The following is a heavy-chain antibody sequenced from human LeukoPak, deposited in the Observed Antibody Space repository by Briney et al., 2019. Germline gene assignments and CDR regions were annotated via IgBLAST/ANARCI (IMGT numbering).Heavy chain of an antibody. CDR2: IYYSGST. J-gene: IGHJ3*02. V-gene: IGHV4-59*08. CDR3: ARLEVAATGDASDI. D-gene: IGHD2-15*01. CDR1: GGSISSYY. Sequence: PSETLSLTCTVSGGSISSYYWSWIRQPPGKGLEWIGYIYYSGSTNYNPSLKSRVTISVDTSKNQFSLKLSSVTAADTAVYYCARLEVAATGDASDIWGQGTMVTVSS.